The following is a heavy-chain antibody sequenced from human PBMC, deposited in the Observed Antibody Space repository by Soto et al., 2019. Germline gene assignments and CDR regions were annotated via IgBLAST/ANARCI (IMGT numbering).Heavy chain of an antibody. V-gene: IGHV3-23*01. CDR1: GFTFSSYD. D-gene: IGHD3-10*01. CDR2: ISGSGGST. J-gene: IGHJ4*02. CDR3: AKDRGVTMVRGVIIKRTFDY. Sequence: GGSLRLSCVASGFTFSSYDMSWGRQAPGKGLAWVSDISGSGGSTYYADSVKGRFTISRDNSKTTMYLQMNSLRAEDTAVYYCAKDRGVTMVRGVIIKRTFDYWAQGTPVTVSS.